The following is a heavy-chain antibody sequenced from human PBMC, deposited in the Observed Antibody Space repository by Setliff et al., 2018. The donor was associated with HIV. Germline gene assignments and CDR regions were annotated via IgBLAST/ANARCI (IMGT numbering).Heavy chain of an antibody. J-gene: IGHJ4*02. CDR1: GGPISTNDYY. V-gene: IGHV4-39*01. CDR3: VRPSFAICGGSIFDS. Sequence: SETLSLTCTVSGGPISTNDYYWGFIRQSPGKGMEWIASVNYGGSIFYNTSLKSRVTMSVGTSKRHFFLYLSSATTADTAMYYCVRPSFAICGGSIFDSWGQGIVVTVSS. CDR2: VNYGGSI. D-gene: IGHD2-21*01.